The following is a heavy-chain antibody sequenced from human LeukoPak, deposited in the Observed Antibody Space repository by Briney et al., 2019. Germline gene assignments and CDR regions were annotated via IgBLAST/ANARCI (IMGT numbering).Heavy chain of an antibody. J-gene: IGHJ4*02. CDR3: ARENSGSYREFDY. Sequence: SETLSLTCTVSGGSISNYWSWIRQPAGKGLECIGRIYTSGSTNYNASLKSRVSMSVDTSKNQFSLKLSSVTAADTAVFYCARENSGSYREFDYWGQGTLVTVSS. D-gene: IGHD1-26*01. CDR1: GGSISNY. CDR2: IYTSGST. V-gene: IGHV4-4*07.